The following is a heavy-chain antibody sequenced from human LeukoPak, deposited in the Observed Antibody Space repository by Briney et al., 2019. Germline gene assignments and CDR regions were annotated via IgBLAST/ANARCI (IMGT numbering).Heavy chain of an antibody. Sequence: GASVKVSCKASGYTFTSYDINWVRQATGQGLEWMGWMNPNSGNTGYAQKFQGRVTMTRNTSISTAYMELSSLRSEDRAVYYCARDGARQIAAVGYWGQGTLVSVSS. V-gene: IGHV1-8*01. D-gene: IGHD6-13*01. CDR1: GYTFTSYD. J-gene: IGHJ4*02. CDR2: MNPNSGNT. CDR3: ARDGARQIAAVGY.